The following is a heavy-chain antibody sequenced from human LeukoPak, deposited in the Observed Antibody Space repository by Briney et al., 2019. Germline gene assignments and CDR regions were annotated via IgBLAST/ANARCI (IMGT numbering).Heavy chain of an antibody. CDR3: AITSIAGRAFDI. J-gene: IGHJ3*02. Sequence: GGSLRLSCAASGFTFSSYGMHWVRQAPGQGLEWMGWINPNSGGTNYAQKFQGRVTMTRDTSISTAYMELSRLRSDDTAVYYCAITSIAGRAFDIWGQGTMVTVSS. D-gene: IGHD6-6*01. CDR1: GFTFSSYG. CDR2: INPNSGGT. V-gene: IGHV1-2*02.